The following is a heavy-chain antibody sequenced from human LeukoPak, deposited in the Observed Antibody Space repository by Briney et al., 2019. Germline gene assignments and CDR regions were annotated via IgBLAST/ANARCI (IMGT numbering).Heavy chain of an antibody. CDR2: INPSGGST. D-gene: IGHD3-10*02. CDR3: ARVPTRVGYFDY. V-gene: IGHV1-46*01. CDR1: GYTFTGFY. J-gene: IGHJ4*02. Sequence: ASVKVSCKASGYTFTGFYMHWVRQAPGQGLEWMGIINPSGGSTSYAQKFQGRVTMTRDTSTSTVYMELSSLRSEDTAVYYCARVPTRVGYFDYWGQGTLVTVSS.